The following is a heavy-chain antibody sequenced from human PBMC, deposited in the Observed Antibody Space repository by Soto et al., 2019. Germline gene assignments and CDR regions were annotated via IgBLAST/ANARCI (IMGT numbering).Heavy chain of an antibody. J-gene: IGHJ6*03. D-gene: IGHD2-2*01. CDR3: ARAQQGYCSSTSCQTDYYYYYMDV. CDR1: GYTFTSYD. Sequence: ASVKVSCKASGYTFTSYDINWVRQATGQGLEWMGWMNPNSGNTGYAQKFQGRVTMTRNTSISTAYMELSSLRSEDTAVYYCARAQQGYCSSTSCQTDYYYYYMDVWGKGTTVNVSS. V-gene: IGHV1-8*01. CDR2: MNPNSGNT.